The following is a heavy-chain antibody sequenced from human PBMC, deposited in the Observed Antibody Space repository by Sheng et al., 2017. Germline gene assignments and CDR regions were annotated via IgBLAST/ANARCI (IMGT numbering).Heavy chain of an antibody. CDR3: ARATVTTQIRTFDY. CDR2: ITSGSRYI. D-gene: IGHD4-17*01. J-gene: IGHJ4*02. Sequence: EVQLVESGGGLVKPGESLRLSCAASGFTFSSYSMNWVRQAPGKGLEWVSSITSGSRYIYYADSVQGRFTISRDNAKNSLYLQMNSLRAEDTAVYYCARATVTTQIRTFDYWGQGTLVTVSS. V-gene: IGHV3-21*01. CDR1: GFTFSSYS.